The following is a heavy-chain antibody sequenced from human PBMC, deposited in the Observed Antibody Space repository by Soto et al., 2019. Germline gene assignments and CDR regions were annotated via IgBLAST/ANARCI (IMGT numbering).Heavy chain of an antibody. J-gene: IGHJ3*02. D-gene: IGHD2-8*01. Sequence: QVQLVQSGAEVKKPGSSVKVSCQVSGDTFSTYGLTWVRQAPGQGLEWMGRIIPILNIADYAQKFQGRVTITADRSTNTAYMELNSLRSEDTVVYYCARGGDGVGSESIFDIWGQGTMVTVSS. CDR2: IIPILNIA. CDR3: ARGGDGVGSESIFDI. CDR1: GDTFSTYG. V-gene: IGHV1-69*04.